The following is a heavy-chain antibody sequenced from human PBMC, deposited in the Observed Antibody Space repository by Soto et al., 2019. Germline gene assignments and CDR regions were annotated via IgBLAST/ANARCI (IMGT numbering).Heavy chain of an antibody. CDR1: GFTFSIYA. CDR3: VKGEYYYDSSGYYPFGY. V-gene: IGHV3-64D*06. Sequence: GGSLRLSCSASGFTFSIYAMHWVRQAPGKGLEYVSSISTSGGSTHYADSVKGRFTISRDNSKNTQYLQMSSLRADDTAVYYCVKGEYYYDSSGYYPFGYWGQGTLVTVSS. D-gene: IGHD3-22*01. CDR2: ISTSGGST. J-gene: IGHJ4*02.